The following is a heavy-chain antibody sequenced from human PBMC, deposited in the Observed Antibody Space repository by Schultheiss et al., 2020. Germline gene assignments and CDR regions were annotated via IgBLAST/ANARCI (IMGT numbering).Heavy chain of an antibody. CDR2: ISAYNGNT. Sequence: ASVKVSCKASGYTFTSYAMHWVRQAPGQGLEWMGWISAYNGNTNYAQKLQGRVTMTTDTSTSTAYMEPRSLRSDDTAVYYCAGDGKRHGGLFDYWGQGTLVNVSS. V-gene: IGHV1-18*01. J-gene: IGHJ4*02. CDR3: AGDGKRHGGLFDY. D-gene: IGHD1-1*01. CDR1: GYTFTSYA.